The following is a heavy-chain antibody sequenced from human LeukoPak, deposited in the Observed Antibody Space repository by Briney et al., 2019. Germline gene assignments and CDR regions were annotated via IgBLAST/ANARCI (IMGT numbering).Heavy chain of an antibody. CDR3: AKGGPRDY. V-gene: IGHV3-23*01. J-gene: IGHJ4*02. Sequence: GGSLRLSCAASGFTFSSYAMSWVRQAPGRGLEWVSSVSVGGTSTYYADSVKGRFTISSDISKSTLYLQMNSPRAEDTAVYYCAKGGPRDYWGQGTLVTVSS. CDR1: GFTFSSYA. CDR2: VSVGGTST.